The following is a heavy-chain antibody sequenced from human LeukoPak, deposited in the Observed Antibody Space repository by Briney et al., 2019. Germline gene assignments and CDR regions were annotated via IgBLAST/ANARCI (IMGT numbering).Heavy chain of an antibody. CDR1: GCSISSYY. Sequence: SETLSLTCTVSGCSISSYYWSWVRQPPGKGLEWIGYIYTSGGTNYNPSLKSRATISVDTSKNQSPLKLSSVTAADTAEYYCARHEPPRYYDSSGYRGGNWFDPGGQGTLVTVSS. D-gene: IGHD3-22*01. J-gene: IGHJ5*02. CDR3: ARHEPPRYYDSSGYRGGNWFDP. CDR2: IYTSGGT. V-gene: IGHV4-4*09.